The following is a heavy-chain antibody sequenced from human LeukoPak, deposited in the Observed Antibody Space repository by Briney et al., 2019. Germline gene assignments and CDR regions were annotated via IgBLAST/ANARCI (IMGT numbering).Heavy chain of an antibody. CDR3: ARQWLVSPLFDY. D-gene: IGHD6-19*01. Sequence: SETLSLTCAVYGGSFSGYYWSWIRQPPGKGLEWIGEINHSGSTNYNPSLRSRVTVSVHTSKNQLSLKLSSVTAADTAVYYCARQWLVSPLFDYWGQGTMVTVSS. CDR1: GGSFSGYY. V-gene: IGHV4-34*01. CDR2: INHSGST. J-gene: IGHJ4*02.